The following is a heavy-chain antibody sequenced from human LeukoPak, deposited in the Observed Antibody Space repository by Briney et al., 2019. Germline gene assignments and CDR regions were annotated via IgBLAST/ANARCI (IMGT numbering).Heavy chain of an antibody. D-gene: IGHD5-18*01. CDR1: GGSLSGYY. J-gene: IGHJ4*02. V-gene: IGHV4-34*01. CDR3: ARGRAAMVTVDY. CDR2: INHSGST. Sequence: SETLSLTCAVYGGSLSGYYWSWIRQPPGKGLEWIGEINHSGSTNYNPSLKSRVTISVDTSKNQFSLKLSSVTAADTAVYYCARGRAAMVTVDYWGQGTLVTVPS.